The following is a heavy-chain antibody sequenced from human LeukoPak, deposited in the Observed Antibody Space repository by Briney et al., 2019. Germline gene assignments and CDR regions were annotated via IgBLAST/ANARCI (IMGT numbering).Heavy chain of an antibody. CDR1: GYTFTSYY. CDR2: INPSGGST. V-gene: IGHV1-46*03. CDR3: ASFISGDSDGYPLAGSY. J-gene: IGHJ4*01. Sequence: ASVKVSCKASGYTFTSYYMHWVRQAPGQGLEWMGIINPSGGSTSYAQKFQGRVTMTRDTSTSTVYMELSSLRSEDTAVYYCASFISGDSDGYPLAGSYWGHGTLVTVSS. D-gene: IGHD5-24*01.